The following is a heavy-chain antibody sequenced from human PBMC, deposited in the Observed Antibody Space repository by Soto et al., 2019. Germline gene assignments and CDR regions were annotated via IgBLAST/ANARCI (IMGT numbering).Heavy chain of an antibody. V-gene: IGHV5-51*01. CDR2: FYPGDSDT. CDR1: GYSFTSYW. Sequence: GESLKISCKASGYSFTSYWVAWVRQMPGKGLEWMGVFYPGDSDTRYSPSFQGQVTISGDKSISTAYLQWSGLQASDTAIYYCARGSGSYAAGFDYWGPGTLVTVSS. CDR3: ARGSGSYAAGFDY. D-gene: IGHD1-26*01. J-gene: IGHJ4*02.